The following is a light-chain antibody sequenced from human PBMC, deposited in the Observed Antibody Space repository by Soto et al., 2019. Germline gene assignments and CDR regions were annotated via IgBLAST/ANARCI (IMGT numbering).Light chain of an antibody. CDR3: QQSYSTPLT. J-gene: IGKJ4*01. CDR1: QSISSY. V-gene: IGKV1-39*01. Sequence: DIQMTQSPSSLSASVGDRVTITCRASQSISSYLNWYQQKPGKAPKLLIYAASSLHSGVPSRFSGSGSGTEFTLTISSLQPEEFATYYCQQSYSTPLTFGGGTKVEI. CDR2: AAS.